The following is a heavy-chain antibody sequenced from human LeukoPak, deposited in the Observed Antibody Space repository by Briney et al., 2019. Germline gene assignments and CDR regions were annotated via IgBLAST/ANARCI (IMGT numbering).Heavy chain of an antibody. CDR2: ISYDGSNK. V-gene: IGHV3-30*03. Sequence: GGSLRLSCAASGFTFSSYGMHWVRQAPGKGLEWVAVISYDGSNKYYADSVKGRVTVSRDNARDSLFLQMNSLRAEDTAVYYCARDPDGTARNYFDYWGQGTLVTVSS. CDR1: GFTFSSYG. D-gene: IGHD1/OR15-1a*01. J-gene: IGHJ4*02. CDR3: ARDPDGTARNYFDY.